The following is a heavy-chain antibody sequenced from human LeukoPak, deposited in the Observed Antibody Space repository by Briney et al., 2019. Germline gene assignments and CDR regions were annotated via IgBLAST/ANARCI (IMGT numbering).Heavy chain of an antibody. Sequence: SETLSLTCTVSGGSISSGGYYWSWIRQHPGKGLEWIGYIYYSGSTYYNPSLKSRVTISVDTSKNQFSLKLSSVTAADTAVYYCARGTRELELVFGYWGQGTLVTVSS. J-gene: IGHJ4*02. CDR1: GGSISSGGYY. D-gene: IGHD1-7*01. CDR2: IYYSGST. CDR3: ARGTRELELVFGY. V-gene: IGHV4-31*03.